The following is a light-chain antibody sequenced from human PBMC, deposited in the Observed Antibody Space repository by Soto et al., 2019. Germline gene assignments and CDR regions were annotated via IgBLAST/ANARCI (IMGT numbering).Light chain of an antibody. V-gene: IGKV1-9*01. CDR3: QQLNSYPLT. Sequence: DIQLTQSPSFLSASVGDRVTITCRASQGISTFLAWYQQKPGKAPKLLIYAASILQSGVPSRFRGSGSGTDCTLTISRLQPEDFATYFCQQLNSYPLTFGGGTKVDSK. CDR1: QGISTF. CDR2: AAS. J-gene: IGKJ4*01.